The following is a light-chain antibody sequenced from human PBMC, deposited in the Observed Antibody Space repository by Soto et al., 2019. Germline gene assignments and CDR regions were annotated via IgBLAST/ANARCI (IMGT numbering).Light chain of an antibody. V-gene: IGLV1-51*01. J-gene: IGLJ2*01. Sequence: QSVLTQPPSVSAAPGQTVTISCSGSSSNIGNNYVSWDQQLPGTAPKLLIYDNNKPPSGIPDRFSGSKSGTSATLGITGLQTGDEADYYCGTWDSSLSAGVFGGGTKLTVL. CDR3: GTWDSSLSAGV. CDR2: DNN. CDR1: SSNIGNNY.